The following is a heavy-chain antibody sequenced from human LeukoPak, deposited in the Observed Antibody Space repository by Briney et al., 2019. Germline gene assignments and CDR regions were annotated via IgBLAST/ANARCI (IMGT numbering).Heavy chain of an antibody. CDR3: ARVAPRESGYSYQGFDY. J-gene: IGHJ4*02. V-gene: IGHV1-2*02. Sequence: ASVKVSCTASGYTFTGYYMHWVRQAPGQGLEWMGWINPNSGGTNYAQKFQGRVTMTRDTSISTAYMELSRLRFDDTAVYYCARVAPRESGYSYQGFDYWGQGTLVTVSS. CDR1: GYTFTGYY. D-gene: IGHD5-18*01. CDR2: INPNSGGT.